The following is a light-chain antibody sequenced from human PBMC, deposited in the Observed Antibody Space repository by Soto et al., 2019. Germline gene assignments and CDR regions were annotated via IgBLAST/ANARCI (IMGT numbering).Light chain of an antibody. CDR1: KGDVGGYNY. CDR3: SSYTSISTLYV. V-gene: IGLV2-14*01. Sequence: QSVLTEPACVSGSPGQSISISCTGTKGDVGGYNYVSWYQQHPGKAPELMIYEVSYRPSGVSTRFSGSKSDNTASLTISGLQAEDEADYYCSSYTSISTLYVFGTGTKVTVL. J-gene: IGLJ1*01. CDR2: EVS.